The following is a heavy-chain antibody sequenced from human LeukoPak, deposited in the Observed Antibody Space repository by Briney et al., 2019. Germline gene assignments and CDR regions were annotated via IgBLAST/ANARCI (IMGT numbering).Heavy chain of an antibody. V-gene: IGHV4-59*08. J-gene: IGHJ4*02. Sequence: SETLSLTCTVSGGSISSYYWSWIRQPPGKGLEWIGYIYYSGSTNYNPSLKSRVTISVDTSKNQFSLKLSSVTAADTAVYYCARQAYRSGWRLDYWGQGTLVTVSS. CDR3: ARQAYRSGWRLDY. CDR1: GGSISSYY. D-gene: IGHD6-19*01. CDR2: IYYSGST.